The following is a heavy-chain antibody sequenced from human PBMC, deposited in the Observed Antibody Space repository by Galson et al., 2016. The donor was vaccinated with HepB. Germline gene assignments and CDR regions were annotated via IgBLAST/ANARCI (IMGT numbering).Heavy chain of an antibody. CDR2: IWYDGNNK. D-gene: IGHD4-23*01. V-gene: IGHV3-33*01. CDR1: GFTFSNYG. CDR3: ARDVTVAGTVLDY. Sequence: SLRLSCAASGFTFSNYGIHWVRQAPGKGLEWVAVIWYDGNNKYYADSVKGRFTISRDNSKKMLYLQMNSLRGEDTAVYYCARDVTVAGTVLDYWGQGILVTVSS. J-gene: IGHJ4*02.